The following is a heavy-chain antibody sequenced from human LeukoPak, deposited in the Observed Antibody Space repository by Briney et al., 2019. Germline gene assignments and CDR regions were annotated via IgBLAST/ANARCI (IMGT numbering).Heavy chain of an antibody. V-gene: IGHV3-23*03. CDR1: GFTFSSYA. D-gene: IGHD5-12*01. J-gene: IGHJ6*02. CDR2: IYSGGST. Sequence: QTGGSLRLSCAASGFTFSSYAMSWVRQAPGKGLEWVSVIYSGGSTYYADSVKGRFTISRDNSKNTMYLQMNSLRAEDTALYYCAKVLIGSGYDWTLYYYGMDLWGQGTTVTVSS. CDR3: AKVLIGSGYDWTLYYYGMDL.